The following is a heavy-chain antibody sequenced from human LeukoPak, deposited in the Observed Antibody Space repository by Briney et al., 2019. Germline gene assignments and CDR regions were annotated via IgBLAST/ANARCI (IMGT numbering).Heavy chain of an antibody. D-gene: IGHD3-10*01. Sequence: SETLSLTCAVSGGSVSGYYWSWIRQPPGKGLEWNGEINHSGSTNYNPSLKSRVIISVDTSKNQFSLKLTSVTAADTAVYYCARGVRYFDYWGQGTLVTVSS. CDR3: ARGVRYFDY. J-gene: IGHJ4*02. CDR2: INHSGST. V-gene: IGHV4-34*01. CDR1: GGSVSGYY.